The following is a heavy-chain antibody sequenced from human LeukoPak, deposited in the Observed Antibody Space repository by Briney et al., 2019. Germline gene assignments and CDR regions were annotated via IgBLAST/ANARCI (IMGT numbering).Heavy chain of an antibody. D-gene: IGHD5-18*01. CDR2: IRSDGNNK. CDR1: GFTFSSYG. J-gene: IGHJ4*02. V-gene: IGHV3-30*02. CDR3: AKDGSGYSYSDY. Sequence: PGGSLRLSCAASGFTFSSYGMHWVRQAPGKGLEWVAFIRSDGNNKYYADSVKGRFTIYRDNSKNTLYLQMNSLRSEDTAVYYCAKDGSGYSYSDYWGQGTLVTVSS.